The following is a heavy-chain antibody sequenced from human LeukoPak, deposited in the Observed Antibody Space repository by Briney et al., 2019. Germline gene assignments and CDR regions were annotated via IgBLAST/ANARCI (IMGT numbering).Heavy chain of an antibody. CDR1: GFTFSGYW. Sequence: GGSLRLSCAASGFTFSGYWMTWVRQAPGKALECVANIKEDGSGKNYVDSVTGRFTISRDNARNSLYLQMNSLIAEDTAVYYCARGKATVTTPFDPWGQGTLVTVSS. V-gene: IGHV3-7*01. CDR3: ARGKATVTTPFDP. CDR2: IKEDGSGK. J-gene: IGHJ5*02. D-gene: IGHD4-17*01.